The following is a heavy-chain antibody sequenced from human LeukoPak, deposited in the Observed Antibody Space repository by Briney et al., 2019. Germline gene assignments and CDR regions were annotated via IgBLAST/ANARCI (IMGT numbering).Heavy chain of an antibody. J-gene: IGHJ4*02. V-gene: IGHV6-1*01. Sequence: SQTLSLTCAISGDSVSTNSAAWNWIRQSPSRGLEWLGRTYYRSKWYNDYGVSVKSRITINPDTSKNQFSLQLNSVTPEETAVYYCARGGIGYCTSTSCSFDSWGQGTLVTVSS. CDR2: TYYRSKWYN. D-gene: IGHD2-2*01. CDR1: GDSVSTNSAA. CDR3: ARGGIGYCTSTSCSFDS.